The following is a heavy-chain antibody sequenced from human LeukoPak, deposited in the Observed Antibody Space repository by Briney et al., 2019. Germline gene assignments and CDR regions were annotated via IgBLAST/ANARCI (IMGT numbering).Heavy chain of an antibody. CDR2: INPYASSI. CDR3: ARLRRNSDRSGYYYYYDY. Sequence: TGGSLRLSCAASGLTFSDYSFNWVRQAPGKGLEWVPSINPYASSIYYADSVKGRFTISRDNAKNSLYLQMDSLRAEDTAFYYCARLRRNSDRSGYYYYYDYWGQGTLVTVSS. CDR1: GLTFSDYS. D-gene: IGHD3-22*01. V-gene: IGHV3-21*06. J-gene: IGHJ4*02.